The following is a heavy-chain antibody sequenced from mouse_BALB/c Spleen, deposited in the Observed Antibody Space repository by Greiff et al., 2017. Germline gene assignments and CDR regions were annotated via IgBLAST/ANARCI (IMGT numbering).Heavy chain of an antibody. J-gene: IGHJ3*01. Sequence: EVQGVESGPGLVKPSQSLSLTCTVTGYSITSDYAWNWIRQFPGNKLEWMGYISYSGSTSYNPSLKSRISITRDTSKNQFFLQLNSVTTEDTATYYCASELWLRRGGFSYWGQGTLVTVSA. CDR3: ASELWLRRGGFSY. D-gene: IGHD2-2*01. V-gene: IGHV3-2*02. CDR1: GYSITSDYA. CDR2: ISYSGST.